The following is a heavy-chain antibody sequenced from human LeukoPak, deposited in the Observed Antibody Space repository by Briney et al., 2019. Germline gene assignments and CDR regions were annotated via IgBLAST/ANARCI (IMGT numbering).Heavy chain of an antibody. D-gene: IGHD4-23*01. CDR2: ISYDGSNK. Sequence: PGRSLRLSCAASGFTFSSYAMHWVRQAPGKGLEWVAVISYDGSNKYYADSVKGRFTISRDNSKNTLYLQMNSLRAEDTAVYYCARVERLRWTGYWGQGTLVTVSS. J-gene: IGHJ4*02. CDR1: GFTFSSYA. CDR3: ARVERLRWTGY. V-gene: IGHV3-30-3*01.